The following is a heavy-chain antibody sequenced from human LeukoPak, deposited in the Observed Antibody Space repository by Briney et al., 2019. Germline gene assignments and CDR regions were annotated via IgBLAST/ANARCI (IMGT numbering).Heavy chain of an antibody. Sequence: ASVTVSFTASGYTFIIYDINWVRQVTGQGLEWMGWMNPNSGNAAYAQKFQGRVTITRSTSISTAFMELSSLRSEDTAVYYCAREGGILTGYYNFDYGGQGTLVTVSS. CDR1: GYTFIIYD. D-gene: IGHD3-9*01. CDR3: AREGGILTGYYNFDY. CDR2: MNPNSGNA. J-gene: IGHJ4*02. V-gene: IGHV1-8*03.